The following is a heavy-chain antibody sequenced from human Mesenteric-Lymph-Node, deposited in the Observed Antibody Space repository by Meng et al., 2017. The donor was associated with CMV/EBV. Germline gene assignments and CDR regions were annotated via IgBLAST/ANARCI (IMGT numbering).Heavy chain of an antibody. CDR2: INWNGGST. D-gene: IGHD6-13*01. Sequence: GGSLRLSCAASGFTFDDYGMSWVRQAPGKGLEWVSGINWNGGSTGYADSVKGRFTISRDNSKNSLYLQMSSLRAEDTALYYCTKGAAAGNPLDDYFDYWGQGTLVTVSS. CDR1: GFTFDDYG. CDR3: TKGAAAGNPLDDYFDY. V-gene: IGHV3-20*04. J-gene: IGHJ4*02.